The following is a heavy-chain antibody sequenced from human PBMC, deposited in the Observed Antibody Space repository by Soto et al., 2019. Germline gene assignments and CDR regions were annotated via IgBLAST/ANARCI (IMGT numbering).Heavy chain of an antibody. J-gene: IGHJ2*01. D-gene: IGHD4-17*01. Sequence: SETLSLTCTVSGGSISSSSYYWGWIRQPPGKGLEWIGSIYYSGSTYYNPSLKSRVTISVDTSKNQFSLKLSSVTAADTAVYYCARQGTTNRNWYFDLWGRGTLVTVSS. V-gene: IGHV4-39*01. CDR1: GGSISSSSYY. CDR2: IYYSGST. CDR3: ARQGTTNRNWYFDL.